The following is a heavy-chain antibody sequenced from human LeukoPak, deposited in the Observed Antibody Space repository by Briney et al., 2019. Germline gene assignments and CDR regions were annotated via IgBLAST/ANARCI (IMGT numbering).Heavy chain of an antibody. V-gene: IGHV3-9*01. CDR3: AKGGGYSYGYPSDY. Sequence: GGSLRLSCAASGFTFDEYAMHWVRQAPGKGLEWVSTISWNSGSIGYAESVKGRFTISRDNAKNSLYLQMNSLRAEDTALYYCAKGGGYSYGYPSDYWGQGTLVSVSS. D-gene: IGHD5-18*01. J-gene: IGHJ4*02. CDR1: GFTFDEYA. CDR2: ISWNSGSI.